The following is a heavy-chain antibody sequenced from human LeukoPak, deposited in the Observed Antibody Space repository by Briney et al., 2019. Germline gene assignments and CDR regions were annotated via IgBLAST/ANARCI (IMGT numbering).Heavy chain of an antibody. Sequence: PSGTLSLTCADSGGSISSSSYYWGWIRQPPGKGLEWIGSIYYSGSTYYNPSLKSRVTISVDTSKNQFSLKLSSVTAADTAVYYCAYSSSWYYFDYWGQGTLVTVSS. CDR1: GGSISSSSYY. D-gene: IGHD6-13*01. J-gene: IGHJ4*02. V-gene: IGHV4-39*07. CDR3: AYSSSWYYFDY. CDR2: IYYSGST.